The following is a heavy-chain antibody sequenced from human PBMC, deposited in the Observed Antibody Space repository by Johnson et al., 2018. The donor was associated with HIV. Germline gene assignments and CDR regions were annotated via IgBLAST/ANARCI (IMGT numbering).Heavy chain of an antibody. J-gene: IGHJ3*02. CDR1: GFTFSSYE. D-gene: IGHD1-1*01. CDR3: ATSTASDALDI. CDR2: IWSDGSNK. Sequence: QVQLVESGGGLVQPGGSLRLSCAASGFTFSSYEMNWVRQAPGKGLEWVAVIWSDGSNKHYADSVKGRFTISRDNSKNTLYLQMNSLRAEDTAVYYCATSTASDALDIWGQGTMVTVSS. V-gene: IGHV3-33*08.